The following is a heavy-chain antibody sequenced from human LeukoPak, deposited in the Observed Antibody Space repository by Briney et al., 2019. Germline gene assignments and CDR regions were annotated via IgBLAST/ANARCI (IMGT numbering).Heavy chain of an antibody. D-gene: IGHD3-22*01. Sequence: SETLSPTCTVSGGSISSYYWGWIRQPPGKGLEWIGSIYYSGSTYYNPSLKSRVTISVDTSKNQFSLKLSSVTAADTAVYYCARQERYYYDSSGYYRPDYFDYWGQGTLVTVSS. CDR2: IYYSGST. J-gene: IGHJ4*02. CDR3: ARQERYYYDSSGYYRPDYFDY. CDR1: GGSISSYY. V-gene: IGHV4-39*01.